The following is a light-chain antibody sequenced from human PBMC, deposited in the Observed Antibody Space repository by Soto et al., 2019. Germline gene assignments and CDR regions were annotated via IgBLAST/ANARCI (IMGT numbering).Light chain of an antibody. V-gene: IGKV3-15*01. J-gene: IGKJ1*01. CDR2: GAF. CDR3: QQYNDWPLT. CDR1: QSVSSN. Sequence: EIVMTHSPVTLSVSTGERATLSCRASQSVSSNLAWYQQKPGQAPSLLIYGAFTRATGIPARFSGTGSGTEFTLTISSLQSEDFALYYCQQYNDWPLTFGQGTKVDI.